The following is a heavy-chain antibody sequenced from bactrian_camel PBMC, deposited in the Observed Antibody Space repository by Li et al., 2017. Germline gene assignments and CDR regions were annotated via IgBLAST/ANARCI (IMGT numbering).Heavy chain of an antibody. Sequence: VQLVESGGGLVQPGGSLRLSCASSLFSYPYMTWVRQGPGKGLEWISTIDTGGSTYYAGSVRGRFTISRDNAKNTVYLEMNSLESEDTAVYYCAADLHYGMGYYGMDYWGKGTQVTVSS. CDR2: IDTGGST. J-gene: IGHJ7*01. CDR1: LFSYPY. D-gene: IGHD5*01. V-gene: IGHV3S10*01.